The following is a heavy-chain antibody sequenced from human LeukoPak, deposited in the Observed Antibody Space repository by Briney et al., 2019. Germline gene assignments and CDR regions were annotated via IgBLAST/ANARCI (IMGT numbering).Heavy chain of an antibody. J-gene: IGHJ4*02. CDR1: GGSISSGSYY. CDR3: ARATTVTRAFDY. CDR2: IYYSGST. Sequence: SETLSLTCTVSGGSISSGSYYWGWLRQPPGKGLEWIGSIYYSGSTYYNPSLKSRVTISVDTSKNLFSLKLSSVTAADTAVYYCARATTVTRAFDYWGQGTLVTVSS. V-gene: IGHV4-39*07. D-gene: IGHD4-11*01.